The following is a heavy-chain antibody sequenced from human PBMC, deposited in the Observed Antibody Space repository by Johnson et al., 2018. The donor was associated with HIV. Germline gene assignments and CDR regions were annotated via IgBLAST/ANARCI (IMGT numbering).Heavy chain of an antibody. CDR2: ISYDGSNK. Sequence: QVQLVESGGGVVQPGRSLILSCAASGFTFSSYGMHWVRQAPGKGLEWVAVISYDGSNKYYADSVKGRFTISRDNSKNTLFLQMNSLRADDTAVYYCAKVAVATAAGGVGLNIWGPGTMVTVSS. CDR3: AKVAVATAAGGVGLNI. J-gene: IGHJ3*02. CDR1: GFTFSSYG. D-gene: IGHD6-13*01. V-gene: IGHV3-30*18.